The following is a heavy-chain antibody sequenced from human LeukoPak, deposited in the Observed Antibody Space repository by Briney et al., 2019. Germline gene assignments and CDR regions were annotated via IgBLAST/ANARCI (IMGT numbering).Heavy chain of an antibody. Sequence: SETLSLTCTVSGGSISSSSYYWGWIRQPPGKGLEWIGSIYYSGSTYYNPSLKSRVTISVDTSKNQFSLKLSSVTAADTAVYYCARDLGATVTTRWYNWFDPWGQGTLVTVSS. J-gene: IGHJ5*02. V-gene: IGHV4-39*07. CDR3: ARDLGATVTTRWYNWFDP. CDR1: GGSISSSSYY. D-gene: IGHD4-17*01. CDR2: IYYSGST.